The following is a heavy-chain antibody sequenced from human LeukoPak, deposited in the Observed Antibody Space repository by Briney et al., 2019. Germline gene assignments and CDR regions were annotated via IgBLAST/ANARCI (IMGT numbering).Heavy chain of an antibody. CDR2: IADDGSNK. J-gene: IGHJ4*02. CDR3: AKDFRIGYSAHFDY. D-gene: IGHD2-21*01. Sequence: GGSLRLSSAASGFTFSSYAMHWVRQAPGKGLKWVAVIADDGSNKYYADSVKGRFSISRDNSKNTLYLQMDSLRGEDTAVYYCAKDFRIGYSAHFDYWGQGALVTVSS. CDR1: GFTFSSYA. V-gene: IGHV3-30*04.